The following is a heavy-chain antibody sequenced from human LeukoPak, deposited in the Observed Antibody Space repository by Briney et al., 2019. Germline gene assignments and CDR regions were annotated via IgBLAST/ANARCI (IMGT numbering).Heavy chain of an antibody. V-gene: IGHV4-34*01. CDR1: GGSFSGYY. CDR3: ARMRGFWKEYYYYMDV. CDR2: INHSGST. J-gene: IGHJ6*03. Sequence: PSETLCLSCAVSGGSFSGYYWSWIRQPPGKGLEWIGEINHSGSTNYNPSPMSRVTISSQTSTNQFSLKLSSVTAANTAVYYCARMRGFWKEYYYYMDVWGKGTTVTVSS. D-gene: IGHD3-3*01.